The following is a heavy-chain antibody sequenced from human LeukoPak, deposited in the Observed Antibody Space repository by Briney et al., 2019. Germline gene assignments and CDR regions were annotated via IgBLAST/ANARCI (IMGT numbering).Heavy chain of an antibody. J-gene: IGHJ3*02. CDR2: IYYSGST. CDR1: GGSFSGYY. Sequence: PSETLSLTCAVYGGSFSGYYWSWIRQPPGKGLEWIGYIYYSGSTNYNPSLKSRVTISVDTSKNQFSLKLSSVTAADTAVYYCARSHYYDSSGYYDALDIWGQGTMVTVSS. V-gene: IGHV4-59*01. D-gene: IGHD3-22*01. CDR3: ARSHYYDSSGYYDALDI.